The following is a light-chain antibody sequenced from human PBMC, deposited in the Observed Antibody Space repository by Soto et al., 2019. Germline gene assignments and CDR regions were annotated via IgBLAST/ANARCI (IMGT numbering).Light chain of an antibody. J-gene: IGLJ2*01. CDR3: QTWCTGIRV. CDR2: LNSDGSH. Sequence: QLVLTQSPSASASLGASVKLTCILSSGHSSYAIAWHQQQPEKGPRYLMKLNSDGSHSKGDGIPDRFSGSSSGAERYLTISSLQSEDEADYYCQTWCTGIRVFGGGTKLTVL. V-gene: IGLV4-69*01. CDR1: SGHSSYA.